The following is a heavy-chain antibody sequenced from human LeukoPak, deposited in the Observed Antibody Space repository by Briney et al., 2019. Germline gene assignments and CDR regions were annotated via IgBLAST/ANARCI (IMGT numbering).Heavy chain of an antibody. V-gene: IGHV1-2*02. J-gene: IGHJ4*02. Sequence: ASVKVSCKASGYTFTGYYMHWVRQAPGQGLEWMGWINPNSGGTNYAQKFQGRVTMTRDTSISTAYMELSRLRSDDTAVYYCARQRGAAAAGLDFRYFDYWGQGTLVTVSS. CDR2: INPNSGGT. CDR3: ARQRGAAAAGLDFRYFDY. D-gene: IGHD6-13*01. CDR1: GYTFTGYY.